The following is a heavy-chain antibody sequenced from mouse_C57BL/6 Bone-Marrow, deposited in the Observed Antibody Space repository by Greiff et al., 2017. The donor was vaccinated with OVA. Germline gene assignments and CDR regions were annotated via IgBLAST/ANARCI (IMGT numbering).Heavy chain of an antibody. J-gene: IGHJ3*01. V-gene: IGHV1-55*01. Sequence: QVQLQQPGAELVKPGASVKMSCKASGYTFTSYWITWVKQRPGQGLEWIGDIYPGSGSTNYNEKFKSKATLTVDTSSSTAYMQLSSLTSEDSAVYYCARSPDGNWAWFAYWGQGTLVTVSA. CDR2: IYPGSGST. D-gene: IGHD2-1*01. CDR3: ARSPDGNWAWFAY. CDR1: GYTFTSYW.